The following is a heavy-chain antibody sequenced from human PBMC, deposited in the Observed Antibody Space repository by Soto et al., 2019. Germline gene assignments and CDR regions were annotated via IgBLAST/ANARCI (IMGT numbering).Heavy chain of an antibody. Sequence: QVQLVQSGAEVKKPGASVKVSCKASGYTFTSYDINWVRQATGQGLEWMGWMNPNSGNTGYAQKFQGRVTMTRNTTISTAYVERSSIRYEATAVYYGARRGYSSSCYYYYYGMDVWGQGTTVTVSS. CDR2: MNPNSGNT. V-gene: IGHV1-8*01. D-gene: IGHD6-13*01. CDR3: ARRGYSSSCYYYYYGMDV. CDR1: GYTFTSYD. J-gene: IGHJ6*02.